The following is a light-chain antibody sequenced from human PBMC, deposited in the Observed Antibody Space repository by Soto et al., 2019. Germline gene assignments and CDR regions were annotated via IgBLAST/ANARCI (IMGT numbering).Light chain of an antibody. Sequence: HSVLTQPASGSGSPGQSITISCSGTSSDVGAYYYVSWYQQHRGIAPELMMYDVSNRHSGVSNRFSGSKSGNTASLTISGLQAEDEAEYYCSSYSLSSTLGVFGGGTKLTVL. J-gene: IGLJ2*01. CDR1: SSDVGAYYY. V-gene: IGLV2-14*03. CDR3: SSYSLSSTLGV. CDR2: DVS.